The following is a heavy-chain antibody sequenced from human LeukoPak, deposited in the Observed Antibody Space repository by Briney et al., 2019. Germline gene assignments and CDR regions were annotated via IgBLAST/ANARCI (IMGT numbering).Heavy chain of an antibody. CDR2: IYYSGST. Sequence: PSETLSLTCTVSTGSISSYYWSWIRQPPGKGLEWIGYIYYSGSTNYNPSLRSRVTISVDTSKNQFSLKLSSVTAADTAVYYCARVSHDYGDYVAAYWGQGTLVTVSS. D-gene: IGHD4-17*01. CDR3: ARVSHDYGDYVAAY. CDR1: TGSISSYY. J-gene: IGHJ4*02. V-gene: IGHV4-59*01.